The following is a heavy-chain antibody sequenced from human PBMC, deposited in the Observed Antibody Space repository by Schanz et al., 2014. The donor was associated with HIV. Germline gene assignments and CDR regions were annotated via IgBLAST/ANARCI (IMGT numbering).Heavy chain of an antibody. J-gene: IGHJ4*02. V-gene: IGHV3-53*01. Sequence: EVQLVESGGGLIQPGGSLRLSCTSPGLSVRLNYINWVRQAPGKGLEWVSVMNAGGDTFYAASVKGRFTISRDNSKNTVYLQINSLSLDDMAIYYCARGLPGLDYWGQGVLVTVSS. D-gene: IGHD2-2*01. CDR3: ARGLPGLDY. CDR1: GLSVRLNY. CDR2: MNAGGDT.